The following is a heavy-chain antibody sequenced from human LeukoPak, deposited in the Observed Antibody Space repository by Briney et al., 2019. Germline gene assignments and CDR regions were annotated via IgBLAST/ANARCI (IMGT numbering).Heavy chain of an antibody. CDR3: ARNYYGSGEVDY. CDR1: GGSISSYY. Sequence: SETLSLTCTVSGGSISSYYWSWIRQPPGKGLEWIGYIYYNGSTNYNPSLKSRVTISVDTSKNQFSLKLSSVTAADTAVYYCARNYYGSGEVDYWGQGTLVTVSS. V-gene: IGHV4-59*01. CDR2: IYYNGST. J-gene: IGHJ4*02. D-gene: IGHD3-10*01.